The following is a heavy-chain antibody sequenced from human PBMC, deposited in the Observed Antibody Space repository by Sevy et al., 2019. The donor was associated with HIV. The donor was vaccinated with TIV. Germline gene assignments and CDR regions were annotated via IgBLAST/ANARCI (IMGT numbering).Heavy chain of an antibody. J-gene: IGHJ4*02. CDR1: GFSFSTYW. Sequence: GESLKISCAASGFSFSTYWMHWVRQAPGKGLEWVANIKQDESENYYVASVKGRFTISRDNAKNSVYLEMNSLRPEDTAIYYCAKGNSGSFDYWGQGTLVTVSS. V-gene: IGHV3-7*01. CDR2: IKQDESEN. D-gene: IGHD3-22*01. CDR3: AKGNSGSFDY.